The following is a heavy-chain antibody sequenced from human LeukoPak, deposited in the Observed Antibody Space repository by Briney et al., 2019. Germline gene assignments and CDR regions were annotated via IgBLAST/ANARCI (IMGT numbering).Heavy chain of an antibody. Sequence: SETLSLTCTVSGGSISSYYWGWIRQPPGKGLEWIGSVYYSGSTYYNPSLKSRVTISVDTSKNQFSLKLSSVTAADTAVYYCARGTIEQWLVGYFDLWGRGTLVTVSS. CDR1: GGSISSYY. V-gene: IGHV4-39*01. CDR2: VYYSGST. D-gene: IGHD6-19*01. J-gene: IGHJ2*01. CDR3: ARGTIEQWLVGYFDL.